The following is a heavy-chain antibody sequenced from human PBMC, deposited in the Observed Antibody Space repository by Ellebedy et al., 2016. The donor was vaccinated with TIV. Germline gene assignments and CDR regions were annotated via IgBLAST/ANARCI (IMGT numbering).Heavy chain of an antibody. CDR2: ISVSTGDT. J-gene: IGHJ4*02. CDR1: GYTFINYD. Sequence: ASVQVSCXASGYTFINYDITWVRQPPGQGLEWMGGISVSTGDTNYAQKVQGRVTMTTDASTSTAYMELRSLRSDDTAVYYCTRDLYSDSGSPSDIWGQGTLVTVSS. D-gene: IGHD4-11*01. CDR3: TRDLYSDSGSPSDI. V-gene: IGHV1-18*01.